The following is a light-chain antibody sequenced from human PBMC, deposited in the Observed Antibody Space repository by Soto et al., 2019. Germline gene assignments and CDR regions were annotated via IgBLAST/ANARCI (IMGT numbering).Light chain of an antibody. Sequence: DIQMTESPSSLSASVGARVTITCRASQGISNYLAWYQQKPGKVPKFVSYAASTLQSGVPSRFSGSGSGTDFTLTISSLKPEDVATYYCQQYNSYRWTFGLGTKVDIK. CDR3: QQYNSYRWT. J-gene: IGKJ1*01. V-gene: IGKV1-27*01. CDR2: AAS. CDR1: QGISNY.